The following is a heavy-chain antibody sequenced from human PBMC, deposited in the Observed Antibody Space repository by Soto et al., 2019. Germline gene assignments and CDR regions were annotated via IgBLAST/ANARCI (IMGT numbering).Heavy chain of an antibody. V-gene: IGHV1-69*12. CDR2: IIPIFGTA. D-gene: IGHD6-13*01. CDR1: GGTFSSYA. Sequence: QVQLVQSGAEVKKPGSSVKVSCKASGGTFSSYAISWVRQAPVQGLEWMGGIIPIFGTANYAQKFQGRVTITADESTSTAYMELSSLRSEDTAVYYCARAVEQQLVRVGFDPWGQGTLVTVSS. CDR3: ARAVEQQLVRVGFDP. J-gene: IGHJ5*02.